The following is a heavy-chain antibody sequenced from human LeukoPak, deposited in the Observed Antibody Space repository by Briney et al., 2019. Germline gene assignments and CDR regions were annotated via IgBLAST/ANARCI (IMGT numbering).Heavy chain of an antibody. D-gene: IGHD6-19*01. J-gene: IGHJ6*02. Sequence: SETLSLTCTVSGGSISSYYWSWIRQPPGKGLEWIGYIYYSGSTNYNPSLKSRVTISVDTSKNQFSLKLSSVTAADTAVYYCARDHPIAVASGYYYYYGMDVWGQGTTVTVSS. CDR3: ARDHPIAVASGYYYYYGMDV. CDR2: IYYSGST. CDR1: GGSISSYY. V-gene: IGHV4-59*01.